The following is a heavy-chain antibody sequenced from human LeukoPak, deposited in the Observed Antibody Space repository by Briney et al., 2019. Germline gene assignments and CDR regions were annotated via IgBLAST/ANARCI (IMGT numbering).Heavy chain of an antibody. V-gene: IGHV3-23*01. CDR3: AKTGDYYYYGMDV. Sequence: GGSLRLSCAASGFTFSSYAMSWVRQAPGEGLEWVSAISGSGGSTYYADSVKGRFTISRDNSKNTLYLQMNSLRAEVTAVYYCAKTGDYYYYGMDVWGQGTTVTVSS. D-gene: IGHD2-21*01. J-gene: IGHJ6*02. CDR2: ISGSGGST. CDR1: GFTFSSYA.